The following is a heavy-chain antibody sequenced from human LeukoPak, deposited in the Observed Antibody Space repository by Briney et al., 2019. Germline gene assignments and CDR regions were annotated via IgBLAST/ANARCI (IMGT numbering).Heavy chain of an antibody. CDR1: GFAFSNYA. Sequence: SGGSLRLSCTTSGFAFSNYAMNWVRQAPGKGPEWVSGISGFNTYYAGSVKGRFTVFRDNSKNVLYLQMDRLRAEDTAVYSCAKDVCTSPRCLLYFDSWGQGTLVTVSS. J-gene: IGHJ4*02. CDR3: AKDVCTSPRCLLYFDS. V-gene: IGHV3-23*01. D-gene: IGHD2-8*01. CDR2: ISGFNT.